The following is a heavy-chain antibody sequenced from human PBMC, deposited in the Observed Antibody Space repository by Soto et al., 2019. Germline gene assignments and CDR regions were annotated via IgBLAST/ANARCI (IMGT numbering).Heavy chain of an antibody. J-gene: IGHJ4*02. D-gene: IGHD6-19*01. CDR1: GYTFTSYA. CDR2: INAGNGNT. CDR3: ARDAAVAGIPRGPMRY. Sequence: QVQLVQSGAEVKKPGASVKVSCKASGYTFTSYAMHWVRQAPGQRLEWMGWINAGNGNTKYSQKFQGRVTITRDTSASTAYMELSSLRSEDTAVYYCARDAAVAGIPRGPMRYWGQGTLVTVSS. V-gene: IGHV1-3*01.